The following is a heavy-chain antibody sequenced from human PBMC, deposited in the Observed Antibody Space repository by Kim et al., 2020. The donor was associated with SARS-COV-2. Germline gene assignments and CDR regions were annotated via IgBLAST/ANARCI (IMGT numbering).Heavy chain of an antibody. J-gene: IGHJ5*02. V-gene: IGHV3-11*01. CDR2: ISSSGSTI. CDR1: GFTFSDYY. CDR3: ARDSGSSWFSWFDP. Sequence: GGSLTLSCAASGFTFSDYYMSWIRQAPGKGLEWVSYISSSGSTIYYADSVKGRFTISRDNAKNSLYLQMNSLRAEDTAVYYCARDSGSSWFSWFDPWGQGTLVTVSS. D-gene: IGHD6-13*01.